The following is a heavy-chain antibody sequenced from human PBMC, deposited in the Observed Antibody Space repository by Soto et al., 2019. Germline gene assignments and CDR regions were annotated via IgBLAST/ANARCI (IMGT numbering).Heavy chain of an antibody. CDR2: IYYSGNT. V-gene: IGHV4-31*03. CDR3: VRENSGDGYNYFDS. J-gene: IGHJ4*02. D-gene: IGHD5-12*01. Sequence: SETLSLTCTVSGGSVSSGSYYWSWVRQYPGKGLEWIGYIYYSGNTYYNPSLKSRVTISVDTSKNQFSLRLTSVTAADTAVYYCVRENSGDGYNYFDSWGKGALVTVSS. CDR1: GGSVSSGSYY.